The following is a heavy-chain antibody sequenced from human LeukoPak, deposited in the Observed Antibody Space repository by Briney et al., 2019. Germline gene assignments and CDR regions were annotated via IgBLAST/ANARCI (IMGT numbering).Heavy chain of an antibody. CDR3: ARDRESESDSEGDY. Sequence: PGGSLRLSCSASGLTYSRFWMRWVRQAPGKGLEYVALIKQGGSDIFHMDSVKGRFTISRDDATNSLYLQMNSLRVEDTALYYCARDRESESDSEGDYWGQGTLVTVSS. J-gene: IGHJ4*02. D-gene: IGHD4-11*01. CDR2: IKQGGSDI. V-gene: IGHV3-7*01. CDR1: GLTYSRFW.